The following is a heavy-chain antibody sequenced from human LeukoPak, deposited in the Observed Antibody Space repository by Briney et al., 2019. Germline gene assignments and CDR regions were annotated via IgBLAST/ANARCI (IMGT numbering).Heavy chain of an antibody. D-gene: IGHD2-21*02. J-gene: IGHJ3*02. V-gene: IGHV4-61*05. CDR3: ARHEVVTASEGAFDI. Sequence: KPSETLSLTCTVSGGSIRSSSSYWGWIRQPPGKGLEWIGYIYYSGSTNYNPSLESRVTISVDTSKNQFSLKLSSVTAADTAVYYCARHEVVTASEGAFDIWGQGTMVTVSS. CDR1: GGSIRSSSSY. CDR2: IYYSGST.